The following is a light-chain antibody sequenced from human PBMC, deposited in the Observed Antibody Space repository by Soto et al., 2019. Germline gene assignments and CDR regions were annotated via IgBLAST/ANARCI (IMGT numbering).Light chain of an antibody. J-gene: IGKJ1*01. V-gene: IGKV1-5*03. CDR3: QQYNPSSRT. CDR1: QGISSY. Sequence: IQLTQSPSSLSASVGDRVTITCRASQGISSYLAWYQQKPGKVPKLLIFKASSLQSGVPSRFSGSGSGTDFTLTISSLQPDDFATYYCQQYNPSSRTFGQGTKVDIK. CDR2: KAS.